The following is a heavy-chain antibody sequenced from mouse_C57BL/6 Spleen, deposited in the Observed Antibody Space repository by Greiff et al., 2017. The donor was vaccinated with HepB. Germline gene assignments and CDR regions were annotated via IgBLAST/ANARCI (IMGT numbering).Heavy chain of an antibody. D-gene: IGHD2-5*01. V-gene: IGHV1-52*01. CDR3: ARIYSNFWYFDV. J-gene: IGHJ1*03. CDR2: IDPSDSET. CDR1: GYTFTSYW. Sequence: QVQLQQPGAELVRPGSSVKLSCKASGYTFTSYWMHWVKQRPIQGLEWIGNIDPSDSETHYNQKFKDKATLTVDKSSSTAYMQLSSLTSEDSAVYYCARIYSNFWYFDVWGTGTTVTVSS.